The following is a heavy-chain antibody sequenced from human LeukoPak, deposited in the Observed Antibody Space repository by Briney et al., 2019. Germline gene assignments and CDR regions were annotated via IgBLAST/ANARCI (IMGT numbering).Heavy chain of an antibody. Sequence: ASVKVSCKASGYTFTSYGISWVRQAPGQGLEWMGWISAYNGNTNYAQKLQGRVTMTTDTSTSTAYMELRSLRSDDTAVYYCARDYLRYCSGGSCYFDYWGQGTLVTVSS. CDR3: ARDYLRYCSGGSCYFDY. V-gene: IGHV1-18*01. CDR1: GYTFTSYG. D-gene: IGHD2-15*01. CDR2: ISAYNGNT. J-gene: IGHJ4*02.